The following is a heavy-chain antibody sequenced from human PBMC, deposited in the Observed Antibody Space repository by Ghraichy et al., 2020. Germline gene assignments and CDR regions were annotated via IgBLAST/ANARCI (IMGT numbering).Heavy chain of an antibody. Sequence: GGSLRLSCVGSGFTFSSYNMNWVRQSPGKGLEWVSYITSTSRSIFYADSVKGRFTISRDNAKNSLSLQMNSLRDEDTAVYYCARASRVVRFYYYDGMDVWGQATTVTVSS. CDR3: ARASRVVRFYYYDGMDV. D-gene: IGHD2-21*01. CDR1: GFTFSSYN. CDR2: ITSTSRSI. V-gene: IGHV3-48*02. J-gene: IGHJ6*02.